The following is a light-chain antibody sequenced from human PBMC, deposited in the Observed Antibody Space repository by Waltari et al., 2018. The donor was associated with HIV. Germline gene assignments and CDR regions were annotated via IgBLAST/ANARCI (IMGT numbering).Light chain of an antibody. V-gene: IGKV2-30*01. CDR2: KVS. Sequence: VVMTQSPLSLTVTLGQPASIFRRSSQSLVYSAGNTYLHWVQQRPGQSPRRLFYKVSKRYSGVPDSCGVSSSGADFKLKVSREEAEDVGVYYCRQGTHGPRTLGGGTKVEIK. J-gene: IGKJ4*01. CDR1: QSLVYSAGNTY. CDR3: RQGTHGPRT.